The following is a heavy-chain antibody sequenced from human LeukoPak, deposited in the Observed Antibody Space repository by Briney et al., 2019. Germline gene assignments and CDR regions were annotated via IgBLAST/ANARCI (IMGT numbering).Heavy chain of an antibody. CDR2: IHYRGST. Sequence: SETLSLTCTVSGGSINNYYWSWIRQSPGKGLEWIGDIHYRGSTKYNPSLKSRLTISVDTSKSQFSLRLSSVTAADTAVYYCARDPSVDYDLLSHWFDPWGQGTLVTVSS. CDR1: GGSINNYY. V-gene: IGHV4-59*01. D-gene: IGHD3-9*01. J-gene: IGHJ5*02. CDR3: ARDPSVDYDLLSHWFDP.